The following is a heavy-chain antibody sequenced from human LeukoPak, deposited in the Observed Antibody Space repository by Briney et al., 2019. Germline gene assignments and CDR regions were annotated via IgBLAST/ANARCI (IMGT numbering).Heavy chain of an antibody. J-gene: IGHJ4*02. CDR2: ISGSDGST. D-gene: IGHD2-21*01. CDR3: AKEKSVIGTPAFDY. V-gene: IGHV3-23*01. CDR1: GFSFSSYA. Sequence: GGSLRLSCAASGFSFSSYAMSWVRQSPGKGLEWVSGISGSDGSTYYPDSVKGRFTVSRDTSKNMLFLQMNSLRAEDTAVYNCAKEKSVIGTPAFDYWGQGTLVTVSS.